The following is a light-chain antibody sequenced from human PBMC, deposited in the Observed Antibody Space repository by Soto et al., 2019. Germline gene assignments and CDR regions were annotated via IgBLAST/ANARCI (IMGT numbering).Light chain of an antibody. CDR2: GAS. Sequence: DIQMAQSPSSLSASIGDRVTITCRASQGISEYLAWYQQRPGNAPNLLIYGASILQSGFPSRFSGSGSGTHFTLTISSLQPEDFASDYCHMCNSSPRTFGQGTTVESK. J-gene: IGKJ1*01. CDR3: HMCNSSPRT. V-gene: IGKV1-27*01. CDR1: QGISEY.